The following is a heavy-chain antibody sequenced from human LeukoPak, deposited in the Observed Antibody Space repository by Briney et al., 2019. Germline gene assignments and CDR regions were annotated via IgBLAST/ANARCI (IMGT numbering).Heavy chain of an antibody. Sequence: SKTLSLTCTVSGGSISSYYWSWIQQPPGKGLEWIGYIYYSGSTNYNPSLKSRVTISVDTSKNQFSLKLSSVTAADTAVYYCASDGSNDAFDIWGQGTMVTVSS. CDR3: ASDGSNDAFDI. CDR2: IYYSGST. J-gene: IGHJ3*02. V-gene: IGHV4-59*01. CDR1: GGSISSYY.